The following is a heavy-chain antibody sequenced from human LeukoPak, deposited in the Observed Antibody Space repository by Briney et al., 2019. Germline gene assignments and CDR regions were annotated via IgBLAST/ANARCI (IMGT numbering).Heavy chain of an antibody. Sequence: SETLSPTCAVSGYSISSGYYWGWIRQPPGKGLEWIGSIYHSGSTYYNPSLKSRVTISVDTSKNQFSLKLSSVTAADTAVYYCARDRGVWYFDLWGRGTLVIVSS. D-gene: IGHD3-10*01. CDR1: GYSISSGYY. V-gene: IGHV4-38-2*02. CDR3: ARDRGVWYFDL. J-gene: IGHJ2*01. CDR2: IYHSGST.